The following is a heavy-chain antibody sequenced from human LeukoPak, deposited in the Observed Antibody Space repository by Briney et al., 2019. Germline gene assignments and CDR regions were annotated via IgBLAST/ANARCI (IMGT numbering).Heavy chain of an antibody. CDR3: ARGIVVVPAATILYYYYGMDV. CDR2: ISAYNGNT. CDR1: GYTFTSYG. V-gene: IGHV1-18*01. J-gene: IGHJ6*02. D-gene: IGHD2-2*01. Sequence: ASVKVSCKASGYTFTSYGISWVRQAPGQGLEWMGWISAYNGNTNYAQKLQGRVTMTTDTSTSTAYMELRSLRSDDTAVYYCARGIVVVPAATILYYYYGMDVWGQGTTVTVSS.